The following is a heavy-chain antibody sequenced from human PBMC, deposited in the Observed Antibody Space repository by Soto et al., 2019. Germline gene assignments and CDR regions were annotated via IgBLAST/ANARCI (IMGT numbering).Heavy chain of an antibody. CDR3: ARGKRYFDY. J-gene: IGHJ4*02. Sequence: QVQLQESGPGLVKPSETLSLTCTVSGASISNYYWSWIRQSPGKGLEWIAYMYYNGNTNYNPSLKSRLTISLDTSKDQFSLNLSSVNAADTAVYYCARGKRYFDYWGQGTLVTVSS. D-gene: IGHD3-9*01. CDR1: GASISNYY. CDR2: MYYNGNT. V-gene: IGHV4-59*01.